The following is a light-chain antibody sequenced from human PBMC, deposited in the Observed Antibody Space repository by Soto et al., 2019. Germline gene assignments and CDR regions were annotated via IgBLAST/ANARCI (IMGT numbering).Light chain of an antibody. CDR1: QGFSNS. CDR2: GAS. J-gene: IGKJ4*01. V-gene: IGKV1-27*01. Sequence: DIQMTQSPSSLTASIGDRVTISCRASQGFSNSLAWYQQKPGQVPTLLIYGASIFQAGVPSRFSGSGSGTVFTLTISCQYHEDVANYFYQKYKCPPLTFGGGTKVEIK. CDR3: QKYKCPPLT.